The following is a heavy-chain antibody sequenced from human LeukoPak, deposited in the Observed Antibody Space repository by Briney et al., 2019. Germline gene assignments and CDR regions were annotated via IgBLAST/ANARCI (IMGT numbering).Heavy chain of an antibody. D-gene: IGHD3-22*01. CDR3: ARERGEYYYDNSGYS. V-gene: IGHV4-38-2*02. Sequence: PSETLSLTCTVSDYSISSGYYWGWIRRPPGKGLEWIGSIYHSGSTYYNPSLKSRVTISVDTSKNQFSLKLSSVTAADTAVYYCARERGEYYYDNSGYSWGQGTLVTVSS. CDR1: DYSISSGYY. CDR2: IYHSGST. J-gene: IGHJ4*02.